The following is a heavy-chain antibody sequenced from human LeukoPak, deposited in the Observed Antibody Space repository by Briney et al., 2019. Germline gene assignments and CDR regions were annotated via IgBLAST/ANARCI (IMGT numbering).Heavy chain of an antibody. CDR3: TTVSHFYL. CDR2: IKSDGTT. Sequence: GGSLRLPCATSGFTFINAWLSWVRQAPGKGLEWVGRIKSDGTTDYAAPVKGRFTISRDVSKATLYLQMNSLKTEDTAIYYCTTVSHFYLGGQGTLVTVSS. V-gene: IGHV3-15*01. CDR1: GFTFINAW. D-gene: IGHD2/OR15-2a*01. J-gene: IGHJ4*02.